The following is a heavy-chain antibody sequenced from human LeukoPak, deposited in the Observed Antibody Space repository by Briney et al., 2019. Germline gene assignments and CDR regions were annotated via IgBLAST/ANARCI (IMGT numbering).Heavy chain of an antibody. CDR3: ARGNSPYSSGWYDY. CDR2: IYSGGST. D-gene: IGHD6-19*01. J-gene: IGHJ4*02. V-gene: IGHV3-66*01. CDR1: GFTFSSYA. Sequence: GGSLRLSCAASGFTFSSYAMSWVRQAPGKGLEWVSVIYSGGSTYYADSVKGRFTISRDNSKNTLYLQMNSLRAEDTAVYYCARGNSPYSSGWYDYWGQGTLVTVSS.